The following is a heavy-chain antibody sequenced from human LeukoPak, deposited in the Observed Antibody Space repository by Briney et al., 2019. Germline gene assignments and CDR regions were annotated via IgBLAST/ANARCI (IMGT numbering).Heavy chain of an antibody. CDR1: EYTLTELS. V-gene: IGHV1-24*01. CDR2: FDPEDGET. J-gene: IGHJ6*02. Sequence: GASVKVSCKVSEYTLTELSMHWVRQAPGKGLEWMGGFDPEDGETIYAQKFQGRVTMTEDTSTDTAYMELSSLRSEDTAVYYCAKSLAVAGYYYGMDVWGQGTTVTVSS. CDR3: AKSLAVAGYYYGMDV. D-gene: IGHD6-19*01.